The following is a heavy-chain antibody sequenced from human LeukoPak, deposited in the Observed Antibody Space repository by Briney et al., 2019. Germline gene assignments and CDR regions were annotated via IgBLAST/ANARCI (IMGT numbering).Heavy chain of an antibody. CDR2: IGSSGRTI. CDR1: GFTFRRYG. D-gene: IGHD3-10*02. CDR3: AELGITMIGGV. V-gene: IGHV3-48*03. Sequence: GGSLRLSCAASGFTFRRYGMSWIRQAPGKGLEWVSYIGSSGRTIYYADSVKGRFTISRDNAKNSLYLQMNSLRAEDTAVYYCAELGITMIGGVWGKGTTVTISS. J-gene: IGHJ6*04.